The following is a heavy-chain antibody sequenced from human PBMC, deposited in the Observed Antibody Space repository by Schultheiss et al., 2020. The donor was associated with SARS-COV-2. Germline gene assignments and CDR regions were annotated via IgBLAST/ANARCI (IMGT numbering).Heavy chain of an antibody. Sequence: SETLSLTCTVSGGSVSSGSYYWSWIRQPPGKGLEWIGYIYYSGSTNYNPSLKSRVTISVDTSKNQFSLKLSSVTAADTAVYYCASRPTTVTTWYYYGMDVWGQGTTVTVSS. V-gene: IGHV4-61*01. CDR3: ASRPTTVTTWYYYGMDV. D-gene: IGHD4-17*01. J-gene: IGHJ6*02. CDR1: GGSVSSGSYY. CDR2: IYYSGST.